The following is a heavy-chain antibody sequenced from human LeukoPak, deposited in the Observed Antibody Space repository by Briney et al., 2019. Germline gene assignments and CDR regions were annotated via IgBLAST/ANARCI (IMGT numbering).Heavy chain of an antibody. J-gene: IGHJ3*02. CDR1: GFTFGDYA. CDR2: IRSKAYGGTI. D-gene: IGHD4-17*01. V-gene: IGHV3-49*03. Sequence: GGSLRLSCTASGFTFGDYAMNWFRQAPGKGLEWVGFIRSKAYGGTIEYAASVKGRFTISRDDSKSIAYLQMNSLKTEDTAVYYCTRTTVTTFAFDIWGQGTMVTVSS. CDR3: TRTTVTTFAFDI.